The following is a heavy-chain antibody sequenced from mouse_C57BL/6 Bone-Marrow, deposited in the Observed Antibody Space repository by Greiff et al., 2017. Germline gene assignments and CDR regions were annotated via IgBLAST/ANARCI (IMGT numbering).Heavy chain of an antibody. CDR1: GYTFTSYW. CDR2: IHPNSGST. V-gene: IGHV1-64*01. Sequence: QVQLKQPGAELVKPGASVKLSCKASGYTFTSYWMHWVKQRPGQGLEWIGKIHPNSGSTNYNEKFKSKATLTVDKSSSTAYMQLSSLTSEDSAVYYCARWLLRRTYWGQGTLVTVSA. J-gene: IGHJ3*01. D-gene: IGHD2-3*01. CDR3: ARWLLRRTY.